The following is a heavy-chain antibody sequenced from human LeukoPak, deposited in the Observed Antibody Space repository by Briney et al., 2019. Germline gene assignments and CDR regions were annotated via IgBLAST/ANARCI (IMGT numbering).Heavy chain of an antibody. V-gene: IGHV3-15*01. D-gene: IGHD3-10*01. CDR2: IKSKTDGGTT. CDR3: TLPRGSGSYYDY. Sequence: GGSLRLSCAASGFTFSNYEMNWVRQAPGKGLEWVGHIKSKTDGGTTDYAAPVKGRFTISRDDSKNTLFLQMNSLKTEDTAVYYCTLPRGSGSYYDYWGQGTLVTVSS. J-gene: IGHJ4*02. CDR1: GFTFSNYE.